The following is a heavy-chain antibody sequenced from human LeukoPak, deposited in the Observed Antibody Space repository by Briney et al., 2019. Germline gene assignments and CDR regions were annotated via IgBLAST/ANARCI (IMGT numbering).Heavy chain of an antibody. V-gene: IGHV1-46*01. J-gene: IGHJ6*02. CDR3: ARDQGPIVVVPAAIPGLDV. Sequence: ASVKVSCKASGYTFTSYYMHWVRQAPGQGLEWMGIINPSGGSTSYAQKFQGRVTMTRDTSTSTVYMELSGLRSEDTAVYYCARDQGPIVVVPAAIPGLDVWGQGTTVTVSS. CDR1: GYTFTSYY. CDR2: INPSGGST. D-gene: IGHD2-2*01.